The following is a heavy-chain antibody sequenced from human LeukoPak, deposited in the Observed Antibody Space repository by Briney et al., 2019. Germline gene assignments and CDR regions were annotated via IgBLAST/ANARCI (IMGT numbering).Heavy chain of an antibody. CDR2: ISGSGGST. J-gene: IGHJ4*02. CDR1: GFTFSSYA. CDR3: ARGGCARSSCYDN. D-gene: IGHD6-13*01. Sequence: GGSLRLSCAASGFTFSSYAMSWVRQAPGKGLEWVSAISGSGGSTYYADSVKGRFTISRDNSKNTLYLQMNSLRAEDTGVYYCARGGCARSSCYDNWGQGTLVTVSS. V-gene: IGHV3-23*01.